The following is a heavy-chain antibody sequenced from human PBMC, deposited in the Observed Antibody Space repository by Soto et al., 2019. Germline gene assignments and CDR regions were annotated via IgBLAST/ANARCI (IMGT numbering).Heavy chain of an antibody. CDR1: GGSISSGDYY. Sequence: SETLSLTCTVSGGSISSGDYYWSWIRQPPGKGLEWIGYIFYSGNTYYNPSLKSRVSISVDTSKNQFSLKLSSVTAADTAVYYCARDRGSGWMYKWFDPWGQGTLVTVSS. J-gene: IGHJ5*02. CDR2: IFYSGNT. D-gene: IGHD6-25*01. V-gene: IGHV4-30-4*01. CDR3: ARDRGSGWMYKWFDP.